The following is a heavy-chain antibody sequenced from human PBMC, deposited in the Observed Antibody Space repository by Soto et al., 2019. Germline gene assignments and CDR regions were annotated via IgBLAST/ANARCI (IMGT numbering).Heavy chain of an antibody. D-gene: IGHD3-16*02. CDR2: IKSKADGEIK. CDR3: TTDRPFTGGGGIGT. V-gene: IGHV3-15*01. J-gene: IGHJ3*01. Sequence: EVQLVESGGGLVKPGGSLRLSCAASGFTFSNLWMTWVRQAPGKGLVWVGRIKSKADGEIKDYAASGKGRFPISRDDSKSTLYLQMNTLKTEDTAVYYSTTDRPFTGGGGIGTWGQGTRVAVSS. CDR1: GFTFSNLW.